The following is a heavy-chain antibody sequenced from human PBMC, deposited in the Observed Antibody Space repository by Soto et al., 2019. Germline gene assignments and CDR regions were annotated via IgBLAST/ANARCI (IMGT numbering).Heavy chain of an antibody. J-gene: IGHJ4*02. CDR1: DGSISGNF. CDR2: ISSNGNT. V-gene: IGHV4-4*07. Sequence: SETLSLTCTVSDGSISGNFLTWIRQPAGKGLEWIGRISSNGNTDYNPSLKSRVTMSIDTSKNHFSLDLISVTASDTAIYYCAREVWVASLLYYFDIWGQGTLVTASS. CDR3: AREVWVASLLYYFDI. D-gene: IGHD5-12*01.